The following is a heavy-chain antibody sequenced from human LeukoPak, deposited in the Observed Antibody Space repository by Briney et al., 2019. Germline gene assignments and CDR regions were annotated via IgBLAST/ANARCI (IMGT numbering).Heavy chain of an antibody. CDR3: AKDGNWDFDY. CDR1: GFTFISYT. Sequence: GGSLRLSCAASGFTFISYTMKWVRQAPGKGLEWVSSITGSSAYIYYADSVKGRFTISRDNSKNTLFLQMNSLRAEDTAVYYCAKDGNWDFDYWAREPWSPSPQ. CDR2: ITGSSAYI. D-gene: IGHD7-27*01. V-gene: IGHV3-21*01. J-gene: IGHJ4*02.